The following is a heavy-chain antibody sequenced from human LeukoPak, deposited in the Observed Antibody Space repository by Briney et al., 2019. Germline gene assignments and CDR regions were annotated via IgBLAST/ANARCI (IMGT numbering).Heavy chain of an antibody. CDR1: GGSISSGGYY. CDR3: AREITIFGVADRSARWFDP. D-gene: IGHD3-3*01. V-gene: IGHV4-31*03. Sequence: ASQTLSLTCTVSGGSISSGGYYWSWIRQHPGKGLEWIGYIYYSGSTYYNPSPKSRVTISVDTSKNQFSLKLSSVTAADTAVYYCAREITIFGVADRSARWFDPWGQGTLVTVSS. CDR2: IYYSGST. J-gene: IGHJ5*02.